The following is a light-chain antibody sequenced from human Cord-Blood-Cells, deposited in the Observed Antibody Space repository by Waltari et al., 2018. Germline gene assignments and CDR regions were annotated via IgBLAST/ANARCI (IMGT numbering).Light chain of an antibody. CDR3: SSYTSSSTWV. J-gene: IGLJ3*02. V-gene: IGLV2-14*01. CDR1: SSDVGGYNY. CDR2: VVS. Sequence: QSALTQPASVSGSPGQSITISCTGTSSDVGGYNYVSWYQQHPGKAPKPMIYVVSKRPSGVSNRFSGSKSGNTASLTISGLQAEDEADYYCSSYTSSSTWVFGGGTKLTVL.